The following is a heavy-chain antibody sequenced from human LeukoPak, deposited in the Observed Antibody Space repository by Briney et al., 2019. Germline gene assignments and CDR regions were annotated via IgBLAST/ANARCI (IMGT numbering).Heavy chain of an antibody. D-gene: IGHD1-1*01. CDR1: GFTFSSYS. Sequence: PGRSLRLSCAASGFTFSSYSMNWVRQAPGKGLEWVSSISSSSSYIYYADSVKGRFTISRDNAKNSLYLQMNSLRAEDTAVYYCARAAGRYAQYNWFDPWGQGTLVTVSS. J-gene: IGHJ5*02. V-gene: IGHV3-21*01. CDR2: ISSSSSYI. CDR3: ARAAGRYAQYNWFDP.